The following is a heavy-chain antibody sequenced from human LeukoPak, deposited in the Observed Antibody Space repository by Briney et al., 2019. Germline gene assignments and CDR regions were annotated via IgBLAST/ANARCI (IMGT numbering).Heavy chain of an antibody. CDR2: INHSGST. V-gene: IGHV4-34*01. Sequence: SETLSLTCAVYGGSFSGYYWSWIRQPPGKGLEWIGEINHSGSTNYNPSLKSRVTISVDTSKNQSSLKLSSVTAADTAVYYCARDVYDFWSGYITPPGGPYNWFDPWGQGTLVTVSS. CDR1: GGSFSGYY. D-gene: IGHD3-3*01. J-gene: IGHJ5*02. CDR3: ARDVYDFWSGYITPPGGPYNWFDP.